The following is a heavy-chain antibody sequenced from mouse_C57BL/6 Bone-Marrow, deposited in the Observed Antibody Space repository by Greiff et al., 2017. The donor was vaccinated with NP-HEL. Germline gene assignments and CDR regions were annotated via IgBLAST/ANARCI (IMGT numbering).Heavy chain of an antibody. CDR3: ARSGGDYYGSSHWYFDV. CDR1: GYAFTNYL. J-gene: IGHJ1*03. CDR2: INPGSGGT. Sequence: QVQLKESGAELVRPGTSVKVSCKASGYAFTNYLIEWVKQRPGQGLEWIGVINPGSGGTNYNEKFKGKATLTADKSSSTAYMQLSSLTSEDSAVYFCARSGGDYYGSSHWYFDVWGTGTTVTVSS. D-gene: IGHD1-1*01. V-gene: IGHV1-54*01.